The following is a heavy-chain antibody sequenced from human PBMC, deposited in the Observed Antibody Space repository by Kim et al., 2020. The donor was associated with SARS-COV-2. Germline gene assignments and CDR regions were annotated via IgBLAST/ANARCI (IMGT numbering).Heavy chain of an antibody. CDR1: GYKFTSYW. V-gene: IGHV5-10-1*01. CDR2: IDPTDSYS. Sequence: GESLKISCKTSGYKFTSYWISWVRQMPGKGLEWMGRIDPTDSYSNNSPSFQGRVTLSVDKSITTAYLQWSGLEASDSAIYYCAGHAPYSYGPFDYWGQGT. J-gene: IGHJ4*02. CDR3: AGHAPYSYGPFDY. D-gene: IGHD5-18*01.